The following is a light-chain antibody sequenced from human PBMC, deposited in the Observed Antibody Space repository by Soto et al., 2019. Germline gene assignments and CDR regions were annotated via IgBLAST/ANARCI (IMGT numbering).Light chain of an antibody. CDR2: WAS. V-gene: IGKV4-1*01. CDR1: QSVLYSSNNKNY. J-gene: IGKJ1*01. Sequence: DIVMTQSPDSLAVSLGERATINCKSSQSVLYSSNNKNYLAWYQQKPGQPPKLLIYWASTRESVVPGRFSGTGSVTDFTLTISSLQAEDGAVDYCQQYYCTPPSFGQRTKVEIK. CDR3: QQYYCTPPS.